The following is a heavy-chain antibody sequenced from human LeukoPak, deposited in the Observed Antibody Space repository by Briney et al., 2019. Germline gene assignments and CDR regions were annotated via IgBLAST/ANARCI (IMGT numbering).Heavy chain of an antibody. Sequence: SETLSLTCTVSGGSISSSSYYWGWIRQPPGKGLEWIGSIYYSGSTYYNPSLKSRVTISVDTSKNQFSLKLSSVTAADTAVYYCARQGTFHYYDSSVIGFDYWGQGTLATVSS. CDR2: IYYSGST. CDR3: ARQGTFHYYDSSVIGFDY. CDR1: GGSISSSSYY. D-gene: IGHD3-22*01. J-gene: IGHJ4*02. V-gene: IGHV4-39*01.